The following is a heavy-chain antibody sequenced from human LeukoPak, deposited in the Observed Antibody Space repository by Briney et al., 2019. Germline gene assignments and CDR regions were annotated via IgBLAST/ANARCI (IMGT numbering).Heavy chain of an antibody. CDR1: GGSISSYY. Sequence: PSETLSLTCTVSGGSISSYYWNWIRQPPGKGLEWIGCIYYTGSTSDNPSLKSRVTISVDTSKNQFSLKLSSVTAADTAVYYCARRTTGTGPFDYWGQGTLVTVSS. D-gene: IGHD1-1*01. CDR2: IYYTGST. J-gene: IGHJ4*02. V-gene: IGHV4-59*08. CDR3: ARRTTGTGPFDY.